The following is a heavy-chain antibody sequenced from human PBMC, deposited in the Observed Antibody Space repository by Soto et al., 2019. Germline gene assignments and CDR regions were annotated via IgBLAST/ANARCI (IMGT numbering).Heavy chain of an antibody. CDR2: ITASQGTT. Sequence: GGSLRLSCAASGFTFSSYSMTWVRQAPGKGLEWVAHITASQGTTYYADSVQGRFTISRDTSRNTLCLQMNSLRAEDTALYYCAKCMQAYWNYDAHHIWGHGTMVTVSS. CDR3: AKCMQAYWNYDAHHI. V-gene: IGHV3-23*01. J-gene: IGHJ3*02. D-gene: IGHD1-7*01. CDR1: GFTFSSYS.